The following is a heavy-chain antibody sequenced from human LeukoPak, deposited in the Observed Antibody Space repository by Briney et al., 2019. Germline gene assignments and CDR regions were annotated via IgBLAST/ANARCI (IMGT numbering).Heavy chain of an antibody. D-gene: IGHD3-3*01. Sequence: PGGSLRLSCAASGFTVSSNYMSWVRQAPGKGLEWVSVIHSGGSTYYADSVKGRFTISRDNSKNTLYLQMNSLRAEDTAVYYCARDQRITIFGVVSYYGMDVWGQGTTVTVSS. CDR2: IHSGGST. V-gene: IGHV3-66*01. CDR1: GFTVSSNY. CDR3: ARDQRITIFGVVSYYGMDV. J-gene: IGHJ6*02.